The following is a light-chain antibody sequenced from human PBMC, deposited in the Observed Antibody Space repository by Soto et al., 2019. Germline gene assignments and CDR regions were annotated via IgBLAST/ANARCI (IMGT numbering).Light chain of an antibody. J-gene: IGKJ5*01. V-gene: IGKV1-12*01. CDR2: VAS. CDR3: QQANSFPVT. CDR1: QGISSW. Sequence: VQVTQSTSSLSASIGDRVTITCQASQGISSWLAWYQQKPGKGPKLLIYVASTLQSGVPSRFSGSGSGTDYTLTISSLQPEDFATYYCQQANSFPVTFGQGTRLEI.